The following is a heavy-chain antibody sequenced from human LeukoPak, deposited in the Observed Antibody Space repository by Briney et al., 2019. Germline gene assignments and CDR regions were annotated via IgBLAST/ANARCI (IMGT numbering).Heavy chain of an antibody. CDR1: GGSFSGYY. CDR3: ARDAVGARDRYFDY. D-gene: IGHD1-26*01. CDR2: INHSGST. Sequence: SETLSLTCAVYGGSFSGYYWSWIRQPPGKGPEWIGEINHSGSTNYNPSLKSRVTISVDTSKNQFSLKLSSVTAADTAVYYCARDAVGARDRYFDYWGQGTLVTVSS. J-gene: IGHJ4*02. V-gene: IGHV4-34*01.